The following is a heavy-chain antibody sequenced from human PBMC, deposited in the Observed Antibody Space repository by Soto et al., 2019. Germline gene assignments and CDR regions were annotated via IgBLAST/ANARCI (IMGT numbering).Heavy chain of an antibody. CDR3: AHRTGEPIPTYYYYGMDV. Sequence: QITLKESGPTLVKPTQTLTLTCTFSGFSLSTSGVGVGWIRQPPGKALEWLALIYWNDDKRYSPSLKSRLTITKDTSKNQVVLTMTNMDPVDPATYYCAHRTGEPIPTYYYYGMDVWGQGTTVTVSS. V-gene: IGHV2-5*01. CDR2: IYWNDDK. J-gene: IGHJ6*02. CDR1: GFSLSTSGVG. D-gene: IGHD2-21*01.